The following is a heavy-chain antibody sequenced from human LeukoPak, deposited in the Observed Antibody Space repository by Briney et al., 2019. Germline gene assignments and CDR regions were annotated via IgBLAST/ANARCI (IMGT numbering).Heavy chain of an antibody. D-gene: IGHD3-22*01. CDR1: GYSFTSYY. Sequence: ASVKVSCKASGYSFTSYYMHWVRQAPGQGLEWMGIINCSGGSTSNAEKFQGRVTMTRDTSTTTVYMELSSLRSEDTAVYYCANYYDSSGYYPPNNWFDHWGQGTLVTVSS. J-gene: IGHJ5*02. CDR2: INCSGGST. CDR3: ANYYDSSGYYPPNNWFDH. V-gene: IGHV1-46*01.